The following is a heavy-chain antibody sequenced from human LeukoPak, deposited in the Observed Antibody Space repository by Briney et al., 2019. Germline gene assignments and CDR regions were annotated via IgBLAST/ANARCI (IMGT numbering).Heavy chain of an antibody. V-gene: IGHV3-23*01. CDR2: IGSSGANI. CDR1: GFTFSSYA. CDR3: ARGVGAADY. Sequence: GGSLRLSCAASGFTFSSYAMSWVRQAPGKGLEWVSSIGSSGANIYYADSVKGRFTISRDNSKNSLYLQMNSLRAEDTAVYYCARGVGAADYWGQGTLVTVSS. D-gene: IGHD1-26*01. J-gene: IGHJ4*02.